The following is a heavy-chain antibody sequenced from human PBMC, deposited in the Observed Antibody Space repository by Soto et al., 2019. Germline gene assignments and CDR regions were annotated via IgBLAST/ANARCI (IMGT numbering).Heavy chain of an antibody. J-gene: IGHJ4*02. V-gene: IGHV3-48*01. Sequence: EVQLVESGGGLVQPGGSLRLSCAASGFTFSSYSMNWFRQAPGKGLEWVSYISSSSSTIYYADSVKGRFTISRDNAKNSLYLQMNSLRAEDTAVYYCARDNGDLGGAVDYWGQGTLVTVSS. CDR3: ARDNGDLGGAVDY. D-gene: IGHD4-17*01. CDR1: GFTFSSYS. CDR2: ISSSSSTI.